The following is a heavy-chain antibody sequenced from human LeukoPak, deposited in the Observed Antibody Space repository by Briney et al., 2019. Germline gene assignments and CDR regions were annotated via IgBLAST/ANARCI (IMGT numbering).Heavy chain of an antibody. Sequence: ASVKLPCKASGYTFTGYYMHWVRQAPAQGLEWMGGINPNSGGTNYAQKFQGRVTMTRDTSINTAYMELSRLRSDDTAVYYCARDDSSWTIYYYYGMDVWGQGTTVIVSS. J-gene: IGHJ6*02. CDR1: GYTFTGYY. CDR2: INPNSGGT. D-gene: IGHD6-13*01. CDR3: ARDDSSWTIYYYYGMDV. V-gene: IGHV1-2*02.